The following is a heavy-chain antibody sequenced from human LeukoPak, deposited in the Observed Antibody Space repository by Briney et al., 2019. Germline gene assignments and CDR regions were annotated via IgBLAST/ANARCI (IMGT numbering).Heavy chain of an antibody. CDR3: AKDRSSTWYGAFDI. Sequence: PWGSLSLSCAASGFTFSSYGLHWVRQAPGKGLEWVAVISYDGSDKYYADTVKGRFTISRDNSKNTLYLQMNSLRAEDTAVYCCAKDRSSTWYGAFDIWGPGTLGIVSS. V-gene: IGHV3-30*18. CDR2: ISYDGSDK. D-gene: IGHD6-13*01. CDR1: GFTFSSYG. J-gene: IGHJ3*02.